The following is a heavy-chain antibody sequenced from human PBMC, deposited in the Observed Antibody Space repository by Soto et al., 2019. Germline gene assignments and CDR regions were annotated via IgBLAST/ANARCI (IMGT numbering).Heavy chain of an antibody. CDR1: GYTFTSYS. V-gene: IGHV1-3*01. Sequence: ASVKVSCKASGYTFTSYSMHWVRQAPGQRLEWMGWINAGNGNTKYSQKCKGRVTITRDTSASTAYMELSSLRSEDTAVYYCASGQWLGGYYYGMDVWGQGTTVTVSS. D-gene: IGHD6-19*01. J-gene: IGHJ6*02. CDR3: ASGQWLGGYYYGMDV. CDR2: INAGNGNT.